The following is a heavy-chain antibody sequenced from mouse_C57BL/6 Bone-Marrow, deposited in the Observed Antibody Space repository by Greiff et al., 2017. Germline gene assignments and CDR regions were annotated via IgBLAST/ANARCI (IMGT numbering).Heavy chain of an antibody. CDR1: GYTFTSYW. CDR3: ARTHYYGKGWFAY. V-gene: IGHV1-72*01. Sequence: QVQLQPGAELVKPGASVKLSCKASGYTFTSYWMHWVKQRPGRGLEWIGRIDPNSGGTKYNEKFKSKATLTVDKPSSTAYMQLSSLTSEDSAVYYCARTHYYGKGWFAYWGQGTLVTVSA. D-gene: IGHD1-1*01. J-gene: IGHJ3*01. CDR2: IDPNSGGT.